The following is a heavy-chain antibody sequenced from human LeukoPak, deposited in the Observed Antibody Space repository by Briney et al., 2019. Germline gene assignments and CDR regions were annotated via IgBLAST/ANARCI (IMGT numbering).Heavy chain of an antibody. J-gene: IGHJ5*02. D-gene: IGHD5-12*01. CDR1: GGSINSYY. CDR2: VAYSGST. CDR3: ARTVSGYYFNA. Sequence: SETLSLTCTVSGGSINSYYWSWIRQPPGKGLEWIGYVAYSGSTNYNPSLKSRVTISLDTSKNQFSLKLSSVTAADTAVYYCARTVSGYYFNAWGPGTLVTVSS. V-gene: IGHV4-59*01.